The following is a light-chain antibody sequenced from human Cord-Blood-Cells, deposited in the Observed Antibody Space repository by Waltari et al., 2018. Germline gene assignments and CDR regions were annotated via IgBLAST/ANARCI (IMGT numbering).Light chain of an antibody. J-gene: IGLJ1*01. Sequence: QSALTQPRPVSGSPGQSVTISCTGTSSDVGGYNYVAWYQQHPGNAPKLMIYDVSKRPSGVPDRFSGSKSGNTASLTISGLQAEDEADYYCCSYAGSYTYVFGTGTKVTVL. CDR3: CSYAGSYTYV. CDR2: DVS. V-gene: IGLV2-11*01. CDR1: SSDVGGYNY.